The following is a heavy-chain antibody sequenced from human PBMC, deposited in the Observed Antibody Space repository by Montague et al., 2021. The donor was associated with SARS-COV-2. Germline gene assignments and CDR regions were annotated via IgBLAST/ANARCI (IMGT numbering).Heavy chain of an antibody. CDR2: ISSSSSYI. CDR3: ASDRGELHAADY. CDR1: GFTFSSYS. D-gene: IGHD1-26*01. J-gene: IGHJ4*02. Sequence: SLRLSCAASGFTFSSYSMNWVRQAPGKGLEWVSSISSSSSYIYYVDSVKGRFTISRDNAKNSLYLQMNSLRAEDTAVYYCASDRGELHAADYWGQGTLVTVSS. V-gene: IGHV3-21*01.